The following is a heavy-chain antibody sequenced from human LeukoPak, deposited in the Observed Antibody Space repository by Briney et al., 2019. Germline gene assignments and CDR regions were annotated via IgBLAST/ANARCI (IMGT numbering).Heavy chain of an antibody. J-gene: IGHJ4*02. Sequence: ASVKVSCKASGYTLTAYYIYWVRQAPGQGLEWMGRINPNSGGTDYAQNFQGRVTMTRDTSISTAYMELSRLRSDDTAVYYCARGGAPSIAAAGKDFDYWGQGTLVTVSS. V-gene: IGHV1-2*06. CDR2: INPNSGGT. CDR1: GYTLTAYY. D-gene: IGHD6-13*01. CDR3: ARGGAPSIAAAGKDFDY.